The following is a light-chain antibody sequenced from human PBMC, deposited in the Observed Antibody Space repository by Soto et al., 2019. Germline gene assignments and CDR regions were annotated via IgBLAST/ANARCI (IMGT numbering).Light chain of an antibody. J-gene: IGLJ3*02. CDR1: SSNIGAGYD. Sequence: QSVLTQPPSVSGAPGQRVTISCTGSSSNIGAGYDVHWYQQLPGTAPKLLIYGNSNRPSGVPDRFSGSKSGTSASLAITGLQAEDEADYYCQSCDSSLPWVFGGGTKLTVL. CDR2: GNS. V-gene: IGLV1-40*01. CDR3: QSCDSSLPWV.